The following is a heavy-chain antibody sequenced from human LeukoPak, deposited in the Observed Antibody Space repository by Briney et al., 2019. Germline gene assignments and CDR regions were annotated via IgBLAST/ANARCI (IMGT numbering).Heavy chain of an antibody. V-gene: IGHV3-33*01. D-gene: IGHD1-26*01. J-gene: IGHJ5*02. CDR3: AREMGASRKNSGSYYNWFDP. CDR2: IWYDGSNK. CDR1: GFTFSSYG. Sequence: GGSLRLSCAASGFTFSSYGMHWVRQAPGKGLEWVAVIWYDGSNKYYADSVKGRFTISRDNSKNTLYRQMNSLRAEDTAVYYCAREMGASRKNSGSYYNWFDPWGQGTLVTVSS.